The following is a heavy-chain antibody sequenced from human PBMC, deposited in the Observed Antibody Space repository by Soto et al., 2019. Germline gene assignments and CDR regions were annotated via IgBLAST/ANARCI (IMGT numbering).Heavy chain of an antibody. Sequence: VESLKISCNGSGYSFTSYWISWVRQMPWKGLEWMGRIDPSDSYTNYSPSFQGHVTTSADKSISTAYLQWSSLKASDTAMYYCARFSDRWFNWFDPWGQGTLVTVSS. J-gene: IGHJ5*02. D-gene: IGHD3-9*01. V-gene: IGHV5-10-1*01. CDR1: GYSFTSYW. CDR3: ARFSDRWFNWFDP. CDR2: IDPSDSYT.